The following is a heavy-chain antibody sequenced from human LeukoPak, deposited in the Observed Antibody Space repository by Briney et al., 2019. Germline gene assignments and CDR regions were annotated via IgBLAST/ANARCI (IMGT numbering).Heavy chain of an antibody. D-gene: IGHD3-10*01. J-gene: IGHJ4*02. CDR1: GFTFSSYG. CDR3: AKDRELWFGELGIDY. CDR2: ISGSGGSA. V-gene: IGHV3-23*01. Sequence: GGSLRLSCAASGFTFSSYGMSWVRQAPGKGLEWVSAISGSGGSAYYADSVKGRFTISRDNSKNTLYLQMNSLRAEDTAVYYCAKDRELWFGELGIDYWGQGTLVTVSS.